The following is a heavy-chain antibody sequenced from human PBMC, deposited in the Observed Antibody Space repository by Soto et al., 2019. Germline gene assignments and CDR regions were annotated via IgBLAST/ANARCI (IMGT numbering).Heavy chain of an antibody. Sequence: QVQLQESGPGLVKPSQTLSLTCAVSGGSISSGGAYYWSWIRQSPGKGLEWIAYIHYSGSTYYNSTLKKPVNMSVDTAKNQFSLKVSSVTAADTAVYYCARSPKGLGNFDYWGQGTLVTVSS. D-gene: IGHD3-10*01. CDR2: IHYSGST. CDR1: GGSISSGGAYY. V-gene: IGHV4-30-4*01. J-gene: IGHJ4*02. CDR3: ARSPKGLGNFDY.